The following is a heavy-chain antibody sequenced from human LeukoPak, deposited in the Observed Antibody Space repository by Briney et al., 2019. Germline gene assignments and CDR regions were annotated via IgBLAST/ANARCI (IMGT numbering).Heavy chain of an antibody. J-gene: IGHJ4*02. V-gene: IGHV1-46*01. D-gene: IGHD3-22*01. CDR2: INPSGGST. Sequence: ASVTVSCTASGYPFTSYYMHWVRQAPGQGLEWMGIINPSGGSTSYAQKFQGRVTMTRDTCTSTVYMELSSLRSEDTAVYYCARDRDDSSGYYPLDYWGQGTLVTVSS. CDR1: GYPFTSYY. CDR3: ARDRDDSSGYYPLDY.